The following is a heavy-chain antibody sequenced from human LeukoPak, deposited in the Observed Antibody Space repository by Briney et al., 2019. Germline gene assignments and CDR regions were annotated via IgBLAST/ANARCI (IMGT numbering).Heavy chain of an antibody. J-gene: IGHJ4*02. CDR3: ARVGGYSYGLPDY. CDR2: IYYSGST. D-gene: IGHD5-18*01. V-gene: IGHV4-39*07. CDR1: GGSISSSSYY. Sequence: SETLSLTCTVSGGSISSSSYYWGWLRQPPGKGLEWIGNIYYSGSTYYNPSLKSRVTISVDTSKNQFSLKLSSVTAADTAVYYCARVGGYSYGLPDYWGQGTLVTVSS.